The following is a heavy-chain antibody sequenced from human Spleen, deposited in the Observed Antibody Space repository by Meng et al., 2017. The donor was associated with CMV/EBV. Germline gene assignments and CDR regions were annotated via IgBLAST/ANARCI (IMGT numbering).Heavy chain of an antibody. CDR3: ATASWSIAASAFDF. V-gene: IGHV1-69*05. Sequence: SVKVSCKASGGTFSRDGISWVRQAPGQGLEWMGGIIPILATVNYAQKFQGRVTVTTDESTSTAYMELSSLRSEDTAVYYCATASWSIAASAFDFWGQGTLVTVSS. CDR1: GGTFSRDG. J-gene: IGHJ4*02. CDR2: IIPILATV. D-gene: IGHD6-13*01.